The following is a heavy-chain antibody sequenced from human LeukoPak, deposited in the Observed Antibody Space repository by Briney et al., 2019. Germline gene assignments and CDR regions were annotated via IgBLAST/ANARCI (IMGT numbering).Heavy chain of an antibody. D-gene: IGHD2-15*01. V-gene: IGHV1-18*01. J-gene: IGHJ5*02. Sequence: ASVKVSCKASGYTFTSYGISWVRQAPGQGLEWMGWISAYNGNTNYAQKLQGRVTMTTDTSTSTAYMELRSLRSDDTAVYYCARVVVAATFGSWFDPWGQGTLVTVSS. CDR1: GYTFTSYG. CDR2: ISAYNGNT. CDR3: ARVVVAATFGSWFDP.